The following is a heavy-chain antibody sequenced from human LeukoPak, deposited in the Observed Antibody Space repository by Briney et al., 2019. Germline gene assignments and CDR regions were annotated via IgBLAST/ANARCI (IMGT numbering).Heavy chain of an antibody. V-gene: IGHV4-61*08. Sequence: SETLSLTCTVSGGSISSGDYYWSWIRQPPGKGLEWIGYIYYSGSTNYNPSLKSRVTISVDTPKNQFSLKLSSVTAADTAVYYCARDNWNYGSSMDVWGQGTTVTVSS. J-gene: IGHJ6*02. CDR1: GGSISSGDYY. D-gene: IGHD1-7*01. CDR3: ARDNWNYGSSMDV. CDR2: IYYSGST.